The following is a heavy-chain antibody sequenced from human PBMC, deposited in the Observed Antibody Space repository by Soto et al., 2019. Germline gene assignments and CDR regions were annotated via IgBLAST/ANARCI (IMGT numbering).Heavy chain of an antibody. D-gene: IGHD3-22*01. Sequence: SETLSLTCTVSGGSISSGDYYWSWIRQPPGKGLEWIGYIYYSGSTYYNPSLKSRVTISVDTSKNQFSLKLSSVTAADTAVYYCASSLKKYYYDSSGCYAITRYYFDYWGQGTLVTVSS. V-gene: IGHV4-30-4*01. J-gene: IGHJ4*02. CDR2: IYYSGST. CDR1: GGSISSGDYY. CDR3: ASSLKKYYYDSSGCYAITRYYFDY.